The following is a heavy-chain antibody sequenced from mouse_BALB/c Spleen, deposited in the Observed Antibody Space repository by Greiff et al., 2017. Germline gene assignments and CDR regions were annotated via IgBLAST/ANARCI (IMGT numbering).Heavy chain of an antibody. V-gene: IGHV5-17*02. Sequence: EVQVVESGGGLVQPGGSRKLSCAASGFTFSSFGMHWVRQAPEKGLEWVAYISSGSSTIYYADTVKGRFTISRDNPKNTLFLQMTSLRSEDTAMYYCARGGWDYWGQGTTLTVSS. J-gene: IGHJ2*01. CDR3: ARGGWDY. CDR1: GFTFSSFG. CDR2: ISSGSSTI. D-gene: IGHD2-3*01.